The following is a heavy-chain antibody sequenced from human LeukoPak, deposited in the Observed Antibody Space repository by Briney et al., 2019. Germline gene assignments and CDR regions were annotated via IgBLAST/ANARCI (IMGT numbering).Heavy chain of an antibody. V-gene: IGHV3-48*03. Sequence: GGSLRLSCAASGFTFSSYEMNWVRQAPGKGLEWVSYISSSGSTIYYADSVKGRFTISRDNAKNSLYLRMNSLRAEDTAVYYCARDPHLPTVTTGVWGQGTTVTVSS. J-gene: IGHJ6*02. D-gene: IGHD4-17*01. CDR2: ISSSGSTI. CDR3: ARDPHLPTVTTGV. CDR1: GFTFSSYE.